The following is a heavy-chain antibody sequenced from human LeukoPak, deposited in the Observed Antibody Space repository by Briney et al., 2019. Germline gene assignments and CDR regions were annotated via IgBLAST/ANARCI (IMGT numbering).Heavy chain of an antibody. Sequence: GGSLRLSCAASGFTFSSYSMNWVRQAPGKGLEWVSHIRSRSSAIYYADSVKGRFTISRDNAKNSLSLQMNSLRAEDTAVYYCARDTDSGGPFDSWGQGTLVTVSS. CDR3: ARDTDSGGPFDS. CDR2: IRSRSSAI. CDR1: GFTFSSYS. J-gene: IGHJ4*02. D-gene: IGHD4-23*01. V-gene: IGHV3-48*01.